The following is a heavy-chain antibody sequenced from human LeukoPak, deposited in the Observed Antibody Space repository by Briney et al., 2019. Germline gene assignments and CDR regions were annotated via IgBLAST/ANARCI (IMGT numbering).Heavy chain of an antibody. Sequence: GGSLRLTCAASGFTFSMYAMHWVRQAPGKGLEYVSAISSDGGSTYYANSVKGRFTISRDNSKNTLYLQMGSLRAEDMAVYYCVNYGMDVWGQGTTVTVSS. CDR3: VNYGMDV. CDR2: ISSDGGST. J-gene: IGHJ6*02. V-gene: IGHV3-64*01. CDR1: GFTFSMYA.